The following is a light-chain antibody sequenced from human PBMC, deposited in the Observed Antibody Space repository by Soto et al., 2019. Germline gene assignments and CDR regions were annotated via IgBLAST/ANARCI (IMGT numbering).Light chain of an antibody. Sequence: QSALTQPASVSGSPGQSITISCTGTSSDVGGYNFVSWYQQYPGKAPKLMIYDVSNGPSGVSNRFSGSKSGNTASLTISGLQAEDEADYYCSSYTSSSTYVFGTGTKLTVL. V-gene: IGLV2-14*01. CDR2: DVS. J-gene: IGLJ1*01. CDR1: SSDVGGYNF. CDR3: SSYTSSSTYV.